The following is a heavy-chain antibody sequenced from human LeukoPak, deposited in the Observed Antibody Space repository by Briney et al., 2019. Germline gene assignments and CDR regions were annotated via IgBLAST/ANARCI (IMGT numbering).Heavy chain of an antibody. CDR2: IKPDGSEK. CDR3: ARVGYNDESIDY. D-gene: IGHD5-18*01. CDR1: GFTLSRYW. V-gene: IGHV3-7*05. Sequence: PGGSLRLSCAASGFTLSRYWMTCVRQAPGKGLEWVANIKPDGSEKKYVDSVKGRFTISRDNAKNSLYLQMSSLRAEDTAVYYCARVGYNDESIDYWGQGTLVTVSS. J-gene: IGHJ4*02.